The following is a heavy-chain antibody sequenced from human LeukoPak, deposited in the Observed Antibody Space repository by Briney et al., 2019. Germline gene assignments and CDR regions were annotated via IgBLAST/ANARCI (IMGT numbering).Heavy chain of an antibody. CDR1: GGSISSGFYY. D-gene: IGHD3-22*01. J-gene: IGHJ3*02. V-gene: IGHV4-61*02. CDR2: IYTSGST. CDR3: ASTDSNGGAFDI. Sequence: SETLSLTCTVSGGSISSGFYYSSWIRQPAGKRLEWIGRIYTSGSTNYNPSLKSRVSISVDTSKNQFSLNLSSVTAADTAKYYCASTDSNGGAFDIWGQGTVVTVSS.